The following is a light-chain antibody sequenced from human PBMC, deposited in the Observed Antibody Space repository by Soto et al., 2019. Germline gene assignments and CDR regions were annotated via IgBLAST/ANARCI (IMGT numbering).Light chain of an antibody. V-gene: IGKV3-20*01. CDR3: QQFGSSPGFT. CDR1: QSINSRY. J-gene: IGKJ3*01. Sequence: EIVLTQSPGTLSLSPGERATLSCRASQSINSRYLAWYQQKPGQAPRLLIYGASSRATGIPDRFSGSGSGTDFTLTISSLVPEDFAVYYCQQFGSSPGFTFGPGTKVDIK. CDR2: GAS.